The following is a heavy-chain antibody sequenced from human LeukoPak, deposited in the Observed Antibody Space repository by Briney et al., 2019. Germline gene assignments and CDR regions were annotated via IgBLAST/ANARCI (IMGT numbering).Heavy chain of an antibody. D-gene: IGHD3-10*01. CDR1: GFTFSSYA. Sequence: GGSLRLSCAASGFTFSSYAMSWVRQAPGKGLEWVSAISGSGGSTYYADSVKGRFTISRDNSKNTLYLQMNSLRAEDTAVYYCAKSHRAAVTMVRGVAYYFDYWGQGTLVTVSS. CDR3: AKSHRAAVTMVRGVAYYFDY. CDR2: ISGSGGST. V-gene: IGHV3-23*01. J-gene: IGHJ4*02.